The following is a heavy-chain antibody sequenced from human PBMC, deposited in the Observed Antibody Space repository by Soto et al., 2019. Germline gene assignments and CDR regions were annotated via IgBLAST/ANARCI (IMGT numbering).Heavy chain of an antibody. CDR2: IYYSGST. CDR3: ARDRYCTPPETAHYFDY. D-gene: IGHD1-26*01. J-gene: IGHJ4*02. CDR1: GGYIRSGDYY. V-gene: IGHV4-30-4*01. Sequence: SEPLSLTCTVSGGYIRSGDYYWSWIRQPPGKGLEWTGYIYYSGSTYYNPSLKSRVTISVDTSKNQFSLKLSSVTAADTAVYYCARDRYCTPPETAHYFDYWGQGTLVTVSS.